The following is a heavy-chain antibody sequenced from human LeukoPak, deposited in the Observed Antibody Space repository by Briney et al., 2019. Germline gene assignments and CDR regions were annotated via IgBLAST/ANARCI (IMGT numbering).Heavy chain of an antibody. Sequence: GGSLRLSCAASGFTFSSYSMNWVRQAPGKGLEWVSSISGSSSYIYYTDSVKGRFTISRDNAKNSLYLQMNSLRAEDTAVYYCARDRSPAPGRSYGRGHFDYWGQGTLVTVSS. D-gene: IGHD5-18*01. CDR2: ISGSSSYI. CDR3: ARDRSPAPGRSYGRGHFDY. CDR1: GFTFSSYS. J-gene: IGHJ4*02. V-gene: IGHV3-21*04.